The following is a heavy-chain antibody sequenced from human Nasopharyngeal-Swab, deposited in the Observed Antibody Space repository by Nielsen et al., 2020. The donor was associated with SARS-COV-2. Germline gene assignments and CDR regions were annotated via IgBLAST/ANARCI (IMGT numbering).Heavy chain of an antibody. CDR1: GFTFSTYE. D-gene: IGHD3-22*01. J-gene: IGHJ4*02. V-gene: IGHV3-48*03. CDR2: ISGTASTI. CDR3: ARDPLVYDSSGYGHFDY. Sequence: GGSLRLSCAASGFTFSTYEMNWVRQTPGKGLEWVSYISGTASTIYYADSVKGRFTISRDNAKNSLYLHMNSLTAEDTAIYYCARDPLVYDSSGYGHFDYWGQGTLVTVSS.